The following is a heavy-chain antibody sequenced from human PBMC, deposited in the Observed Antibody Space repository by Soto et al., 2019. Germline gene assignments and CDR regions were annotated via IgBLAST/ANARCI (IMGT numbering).Heavy chain of an antibody. CDR1: GFSFTSYA. J-gene: IGHJ4*02. V-gene: IGHV3-23*01. CDR3: AKDRDYGSASDY. CDR2: ISGSSGST. Sequence: EVQLLESGGGSVQPGGSLRLSCAASGFSFTSYAMSWVRQAPGKGLEWVSSISGSSGSTYYADSVKGRFTVSRDNSRNPLYLQLNSLRAEDTAVYYCAKDRDYGSASDYWGQGTLVTVSS. D-gene: IGHD3-10*01.